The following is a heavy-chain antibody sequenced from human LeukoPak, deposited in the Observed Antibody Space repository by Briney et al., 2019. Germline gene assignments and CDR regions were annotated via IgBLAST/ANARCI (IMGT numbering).Heavy chain of an antibody. V-gene: IGHV3-30*04. CDR1: GFTFSSYA. Sequence: GGSLRLSCAASGFTFSSYAMHWVRQAPGKGLEWVAVISYDGSNKYCADSVKGRFTISRDNSKNTLYLQMNSLRAEDTAVYYCARDGEEGYCSSTSCYAEDFDYWGQGTLVTVSS. D-gene: IGHD2-2*01. CDR2: ISYDGSNK. J-gene: IGHJ4*02. CDR3: ARDGEEGYCSSTSCYAEDFDY.